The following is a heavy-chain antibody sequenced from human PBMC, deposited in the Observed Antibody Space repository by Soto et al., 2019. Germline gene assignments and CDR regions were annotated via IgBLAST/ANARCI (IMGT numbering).Heavy chain of an antibody. J-gene: IGHJ4*02. D-gene: IGHD3-22*01. V-gene: IGHV1-24*01. Sequence: ASVKVSCKVSGYTLTELSMHWVRQAPGKGLEWMGGFDPEDGETIYAQKFQGRVTMTEDTSTDTAYMELSSLRSEDTVVYYCATTEMYYDSSGYYYYFDYWGQGTLVTVSS. CDR2: FDPEDGET. CDR3: ATTEMYYDSSGYYYYFDY. CDR1: GYTLTELS.